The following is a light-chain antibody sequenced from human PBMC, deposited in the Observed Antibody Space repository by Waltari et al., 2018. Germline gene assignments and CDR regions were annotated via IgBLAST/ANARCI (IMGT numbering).Light chain of an antibody. Sequence: EIVLTQSPCTLSLSPGERATLSCRASQSVSSSYLAWYQQKPGQAPRLLIYGASSRATGIPDRFSGSGSGTDFTLTISRLEPEDFAVYYCQQYGSPPLTFGGGTKVEIK. CDR2: GAS. CDR1: QSVSSSY. J-gene: IGKJ4*01. V-gene: IGKV3-20*01. CDR3: QQYGSPPLT.